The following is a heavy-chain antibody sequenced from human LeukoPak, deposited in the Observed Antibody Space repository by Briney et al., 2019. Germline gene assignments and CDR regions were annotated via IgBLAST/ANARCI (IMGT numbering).Heavy chain of an antibody. CDR2: IWHDGSTK. CDR1: GFTFSSHG. J-gene: IGHJ4*02. CDR3: ARDPRYTGSYNFDY. Sequence: GGSLRLSCAASGFTFSSHGVHWVRQAPGKGLEWVAVIWHDGSTKYYADSVKGRFTISRDNSKNTLYLQMNSLRVEDTAVFYCARDPRYTGSYNFDYWGQGTLVTVSS. V-gene: IGHV3-33*01. D-gene: IGHD1-26*01.